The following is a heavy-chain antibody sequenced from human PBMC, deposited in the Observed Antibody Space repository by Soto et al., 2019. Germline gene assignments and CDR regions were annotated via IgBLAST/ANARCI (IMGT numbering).Heavy chain of an antibody. V-gene: IGHV3-23*01. CDR2: GGST. J-gene: IGHJ6*02. CDR3: AKAVTLVRGINPYSYGLDV. D-gene: IGHD3-10*01. Sequence: GGSTNYAESVKGRFTISRDNSENTLYLQMNSLRAEDTAVYYCAKAVTLVRGINPYSYGLDVWGQGTTVTVSS.